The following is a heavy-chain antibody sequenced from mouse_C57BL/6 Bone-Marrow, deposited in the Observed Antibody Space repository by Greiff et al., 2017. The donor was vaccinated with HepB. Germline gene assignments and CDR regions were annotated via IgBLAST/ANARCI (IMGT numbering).Heavy chain of an antibody. V-gene: IGHV5-16*01. CDR3: ARETYFDV. Sequence: EVNLVESEGGLVQPGSSMKLSCTASGFTFSDYYMAWVRQVPEKGLEWVANINYDGSSTYYLDSLKSRFIISRDNAKNILYLQMSSLKSEDTATYYCARETYFDVWGTGTTVTVSS. CDR2: INYDGSST. J-gene: IGHJ1*03. CDR1: GFTFSDYY.